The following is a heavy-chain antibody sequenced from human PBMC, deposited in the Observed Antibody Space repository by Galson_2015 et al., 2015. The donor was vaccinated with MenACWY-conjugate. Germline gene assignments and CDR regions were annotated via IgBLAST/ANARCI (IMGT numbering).Heavy chain of an antibody. CDR1: GYTFTNYA. V-gene: IGHV1-3*01. CDR3: ARGEITIFGVLIIGWFDP. D-gene: IGHD3-3*01. CDR2: INAGNGNT. Sequence: SVKVSCKASGYTFTNYAMHWVRQAPGQRLEWMGWINAGNGNTKYSRKFQGRVTITKDTSASTAYTELSSLRSEDTAVYYCARGEITIFGVLIIGWFDPWGQGTLVTVSS. J-gene: IGHJ5*02.